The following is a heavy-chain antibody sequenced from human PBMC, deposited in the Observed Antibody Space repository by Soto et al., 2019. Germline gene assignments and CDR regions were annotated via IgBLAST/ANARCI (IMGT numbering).Heavy chain of an antibody. J-gene: IGHJ4*02. CDR2: IFSSGST. V-gene: IGHV4-4*07. CDR3: AREGSYSAYNFAHGIQLWSFDF. Sequence: SETLSLTCTVSGGSINTFYWSWVRRPAGKGLEWIGRIFSSGSTSFNPSLESRVAMSVDTSKNHFSLNLSSVTAADMAVYYCAREGSYSAYNFAHGIQLWSFDFWGQGALVTVSS. CDR1: GGSINTFY. D-gene: IGHD5-12*01.